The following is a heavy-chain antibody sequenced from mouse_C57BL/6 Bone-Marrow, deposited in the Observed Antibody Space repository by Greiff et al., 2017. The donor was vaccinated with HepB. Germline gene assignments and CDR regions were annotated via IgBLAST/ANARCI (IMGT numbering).Heavy chain of an antibody. CDR2: IYPRSGNT. J-gene: IGHJ4*01. D-gene: IGHD1-1*01. Sequence: QVQLQQSGAELARPGASVKLSCKASGYTFTSYGISWVKQRTGQGLEWIGEIYPRSGNTYYNVKFKGKATLTADKSSSTAYMELRSLTSEDSAVYFCAREGDPYYGSSCAMDYWGQGTSVTVTS. V-gene: IGHV1-81*01. CDR1: GYTFTSYG. CDR3: AREGDPYYGSSCAMDY.